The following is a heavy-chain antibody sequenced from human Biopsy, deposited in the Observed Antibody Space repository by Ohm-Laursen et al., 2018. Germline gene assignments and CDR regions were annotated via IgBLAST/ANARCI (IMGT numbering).Heavy chain of an antibody. V-gene: IGHV4-59*01. Sequence: GTLSLNCSVSGGSMTGYEWSWIRLAPGKGLEWIGYIYYSGGTKYNPSLASRVTFSVDMSKSQFSLKLYSVTAADTAVYYCARVEAGTYDALDIWGQGTLVAVPA. CDR3: ARVEAGTYDALDI. CDR2: IYYSGGT. J-gene: IGHJ3*02. CDR1: GGSMTGYE. D-gene: IGHD1-26*01.